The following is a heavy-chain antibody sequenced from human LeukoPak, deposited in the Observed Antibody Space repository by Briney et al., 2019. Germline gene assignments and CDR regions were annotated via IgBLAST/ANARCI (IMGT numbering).Heavy chain of an antibody. Sequence: GGSLKLSCAASGFTFSDHYMSWIRQAPGKGLEWVSYISRGGSPIYYADSVKGRFTISRDNAKKSLYLQMNSLRAEDTAVYYCARHFGVATLDYWGQGTLVTVSS. J-gene: IGHJ4*02. CDR1: GFTFSDHY. CDR2: ISRGGSPI. CDR3: ARHFGVATLDY. V-gene: IGHV3-11*01. D-gene: IGHD3-3*01.